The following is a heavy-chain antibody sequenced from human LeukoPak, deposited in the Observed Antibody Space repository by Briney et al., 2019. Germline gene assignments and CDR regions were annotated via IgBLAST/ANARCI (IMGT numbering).Heavy chain of an antibody. J-gene: IGHJ4*02. V-gene: IGHV1-69*02. CDR2: IIPILGIA. CDR1: GGTFSSYT. Sequence: SVKVSRKASGGTFSSYTISWVRQAPGQGLEWMGRIIPILGIANYAQEFQGRVTITADKSTSTAYMELSSLRSEDTAVYYCAVYGDQGDYFDYWGQGTLVTVSS. D-gene: IGHD4-17*01. CDR3: AVYGDQGDYFDY.